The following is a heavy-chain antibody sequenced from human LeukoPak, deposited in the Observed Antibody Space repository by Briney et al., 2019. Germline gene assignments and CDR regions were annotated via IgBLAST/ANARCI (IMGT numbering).Heavy chain of an antibody. Sequence: KPSETLSLTCTVSGGSISSYYWSWIRQPPGKGLEWIGFIYYSGSTNYNPSLKSRVTISVDTSKNQVSLKLSSVTAADTAVYYCARSLSVTTGGYFDYWGQGTLVTVSS. CDR3: ARSLSVTTGGYFDY. V-gene: IGHV4-59*08. CDR2: IYYSGST. D-gene: IGHD4-17*01. J-gene: IGHJ4*02. CDR1: GGSISSYY.